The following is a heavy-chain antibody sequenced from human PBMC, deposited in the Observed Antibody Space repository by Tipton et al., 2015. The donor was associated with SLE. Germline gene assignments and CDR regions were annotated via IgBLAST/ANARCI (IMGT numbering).Heavy chain of an antibody. Sequence: TLSLTCTVSGGSISSGSYYWSWIRQPAGKGLEWIGRIYASGSTNYNPSLRSRAAMSVDTSKSHFSLKLTSVTAADTAVYYCARVASTSRDNWFDPWGQGTLVTVSS. CDR3: ARVASTSRDNWFDP. V-gene: IGHV4-61*02. D-gene: IGHD2-2*01. J-gene: IGHJ5*02. CDR1: GGSISSGSYY. CDR2: IYASGST.